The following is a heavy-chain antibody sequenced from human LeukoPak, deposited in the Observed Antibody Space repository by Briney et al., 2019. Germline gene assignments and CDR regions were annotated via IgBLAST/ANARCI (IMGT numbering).Heavy chain of an antibody. CDR3: AREYGYQLLLYPSNWFDP. V-gene: IGHV4-59*01. Sequence: SETLSLTCTVSGGSISSYYWSWIRQPPGKGLEWIGYIYYSGSTNYNPSLKSRVTISVDTSKNQFSLKPSSVTAADTAVYYCAREYGYQLLLYPSNWFDPWGQGTLVTVSS. D-gene: IGHD2-2*01. CDR1: GGSISSYY. CDR2: IYYSGST. J-gene: IGHJ5*02.